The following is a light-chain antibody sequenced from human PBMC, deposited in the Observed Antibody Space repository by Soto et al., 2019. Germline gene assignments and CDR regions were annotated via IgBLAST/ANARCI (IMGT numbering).Light chain of an antibody. Sequence: QAVVTQPPSASGTPGQRATISCSGSSSNIGSNIVNWYQQIPGAAPKLLIYNNDHRPSGVPDRFSGSKSGTSASLAISGLQSEDEANYFCAVWDDSLNGNWVFGGGTKLTVL. V-gene: IGLV1-44*01. CDR1: SSNIGSNI. CDR3: AVWDDSLNGNWV. J-gene: IGLJ3*02. CDR2: NND.